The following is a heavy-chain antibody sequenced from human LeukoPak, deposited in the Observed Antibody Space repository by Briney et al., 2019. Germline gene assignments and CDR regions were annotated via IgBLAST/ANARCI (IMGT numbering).Heavy chain of an antibody. V-gene: IGHV1-18*01. D-gene: IGHD3-3*01. J-gene: IGHJ4*02. CDR3: ARNGGDTLFARWSGYPFDY. Sequence: ASVKVSCKASGYTFTSYGISWVRQAPGQGLEWMGWISAYNGNTNYAQKLQGRVTMTTDTSTSTAYMELRSLRSDDTAMYYCARNGGDTLFARWSGYPFDYWGQETLVTVSS. CDR1: GYTFTSYG. CDR2: ISAYNGNT.